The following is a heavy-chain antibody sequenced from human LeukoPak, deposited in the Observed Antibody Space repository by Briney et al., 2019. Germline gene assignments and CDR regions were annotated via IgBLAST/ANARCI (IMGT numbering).Heavy chain of an antibody. CDR2: INSDGSST. CDR3: ASSAGGDHLFDY. CDR1: GFTFSSYW. D-gene: IGHD2-21*01. V-gene: IGHV3-74*01. Sequence: GGSLRLSCAASGFTFSSYWMHWVRQAPGKGLVWVSRINSDGSSTSYADSVKGRFTISRDNAKNTLYLQMNSLRAEDTAVYYCASSAGGDHLFDYWGQGTLVTVSS. J-gene: IGHJ4*02.